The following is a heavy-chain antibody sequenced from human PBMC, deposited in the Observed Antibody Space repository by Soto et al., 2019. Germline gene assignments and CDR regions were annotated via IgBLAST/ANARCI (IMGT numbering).Heavy chain of an antibody. D-gene: IGHD3-16*01. CDR1: GLPFSNYA. CDR2: ISASGYSA. J-gene: IGHJ4*02. Sequence: LRLSCAASGLPFSNYAMTWVRQAPGKGLEWVSIISASGYSAYYGGAVKGRFTTSRDNSRSTLYLQMNGLRAEDTAVYYCAKGDLLWDPFDLWGQGTLVTVSS. V-gene: IGHV3-23*01. CDR3: AKGDLLWDPFDL.